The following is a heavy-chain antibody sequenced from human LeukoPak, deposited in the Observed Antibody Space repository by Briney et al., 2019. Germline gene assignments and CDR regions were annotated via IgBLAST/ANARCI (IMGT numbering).Heavy chain of an antibody. J-gene: IGHJ6*03. Sequence: SVKVSCKASGGTFSSYAISWVRQAPGQGLEWMGGIIPIFGTANYAQKFQGRVTITADESTSTAYMELSSLRSEDTAVYYCARVNGGNSEYYYYYMDVWGKGTTVTVSS. CDR1: GGTFSSYA. CDR3: ARVNGGNSEYYYYYMDV. V-gene: IGHV1-69*13. D-gene: IGHD4-23*01. CDR2: IIPIFGTA.